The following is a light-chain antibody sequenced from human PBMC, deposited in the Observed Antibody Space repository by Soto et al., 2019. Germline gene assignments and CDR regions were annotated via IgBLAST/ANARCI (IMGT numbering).Light chain of an antibody. V-gene: IGLV2-23*02. J-gene: IGLJ3*02. CDR1: SSDVGSYNL. CDR3: CSYAGSDTWV. CDR2: EVT. Sequence: QSVLTQPASVSGSPGQSITISCTGTSSDVGSYNLVSWYQQYPGKAPKLIIYEVTKRPSGVSTRFSASKSGNTASLTIFGLQAEDEADYYCCSYAGSDTWVIGGGTQLTVL.